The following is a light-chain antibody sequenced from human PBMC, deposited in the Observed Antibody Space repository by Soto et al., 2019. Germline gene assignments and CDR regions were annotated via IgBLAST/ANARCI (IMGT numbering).Light chain of an antibody. CDR3: QQYSNWPPYT. Sequence: EILTTQSPATLSVSPGERATLSCRASQSISTHVAWYQQKPGQAPRLLIYGAYMRATGIPARFSGSGSGTEFTLTISSLQSEDFAIYYCQQYSNWPPYTFGQGTKLEIK. J-gene: IGKJ2*01. CDR2: GAY. CDR1: QSISTH. V-gene: IGKV3-15*01.